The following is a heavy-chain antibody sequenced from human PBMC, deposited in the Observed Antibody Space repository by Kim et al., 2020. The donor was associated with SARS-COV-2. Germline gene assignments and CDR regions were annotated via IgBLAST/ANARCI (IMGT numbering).Heavy chain of an antibody. Sequence: ASVKVSCKASGYTFTTYAMNWVRQAPGQGLEWMGWINTNTGNPTYAQGFTGRFVFSLDMSVSTAYLQISSLKAEDTAIYYCARDYSIAARCDAFDIWGQGTMVTVST. J-gene: IGHJ3*02. CDR3: ARDYSIAARCDAFDI. D-gene: IGHD6-6*01. CDR1: GYTFTTYA. CDR2: INTNTGNP. V-gene: IGHV7-4-1*02.